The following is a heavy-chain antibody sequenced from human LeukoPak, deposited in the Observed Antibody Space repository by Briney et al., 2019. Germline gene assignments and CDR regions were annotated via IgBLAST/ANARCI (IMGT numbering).Heavy chain of an antibody. J-gene: IGHJ4*02. CDR1: GYSISSGYY. Sequence: SETLSLTCTVSGYSISSGYYWGWIRQPPGKGLEWIGSIYHSGSTYHNPSLKSRVTISVDTSKNQFSLKLSSVTAADTAVYYCASSYCSSTSCPDYWGQGTLVTVSS. V-gene: IGHV4-38-2*02. D-gene: IGHD2-2*01. CDR3: ASSYCSSTSCPDY. CDR2: IYHSGST.